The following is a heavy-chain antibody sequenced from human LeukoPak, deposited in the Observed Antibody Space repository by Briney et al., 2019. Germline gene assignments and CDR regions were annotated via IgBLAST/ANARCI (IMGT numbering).Heavy chain of an antibody. CDR3: ARDFEGYCSSTSCLRSDAFDI. CDR1: GGSISSGSYY. Sequence: SETLSLTCTVSGGSISSGSYYWSRIRQPAGKGLEWIGRIYTSGSTNYNPSLKSRVTISVDTSKNQFSLKLSSVTAADTAVYYCARDFEGYCSSTSCLRSDAFDIWGQGTMVTVSS. CDR2: IYTSGST. D-gene: IGHD2-2*01. V-gene: IGHV4-61*02. J-gene: IGHJ3*02.